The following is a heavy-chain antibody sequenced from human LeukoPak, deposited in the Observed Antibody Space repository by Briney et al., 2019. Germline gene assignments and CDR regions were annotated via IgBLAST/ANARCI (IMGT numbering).Heavy chain of an antibody. J-gene: IGHJ4*02. CDR2: INPNSGGT. V-gene: IGHV1-2*02. D-gene: IGHD3-9*01. Sequence: ASVKVSCKASGYTFTGYYMHWVRQAPGQGLEWMGWINPNSGGTNYAQKFQGRVTMTRDTSISTAYMELSRLRSDDTAVYYCARERSYYDILTGYFPFDYWGQGTLVTVSS. CDR3: ARERSYYDILTGYFPFDY. CDR1: GYTFTGYY.